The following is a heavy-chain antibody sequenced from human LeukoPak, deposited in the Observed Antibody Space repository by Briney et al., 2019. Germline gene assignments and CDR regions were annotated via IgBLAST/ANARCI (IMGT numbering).Heavy chain of an antibody. CDR3: ARRVGATYYFD. V-gene: IGHV3-33*01. D-gene: IGHD1-26*01. Sequence: TGGSLRLSCEVSGFIFSRYGVHWVRQAPGKGLEWVAVIWLNGDNQYYADSVKGRFTISRDNSMNTLFLQMNSLKAEDTAVYYCARRVGATYYFDCGAREPWSPSPQ. J-gene: IGHJ4*02. CDR2: IWLNGDNQ. CDR1: GFIFSRYG.